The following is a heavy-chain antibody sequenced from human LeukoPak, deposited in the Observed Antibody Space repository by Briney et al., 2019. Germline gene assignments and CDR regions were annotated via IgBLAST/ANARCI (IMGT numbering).Heavy chain of an antibody. CDR1: AFTFSNHW. CDR3: ARLSYYFAY. Sequence: GGSLRLSCAASAFTFSNHWMSWVRQAPGKGLEWVASIKQDGSEKYYVDSVKGRFTDSRDNAKNSLYLQMNSLRAEDTAVYYCARLSYYFAYWGQGTLVTVSS. CDR2: IKQDGSEK. J-gene: IGHJ4*02. D-gene: IGHD3-16*02. V-gene: IGHV3-7*04.